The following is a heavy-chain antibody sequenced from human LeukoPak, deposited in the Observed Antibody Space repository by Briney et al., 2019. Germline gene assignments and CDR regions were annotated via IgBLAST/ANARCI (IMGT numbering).Heavy chain of an antibody. CDR1: GGSISSYY. J-gene: IGHJ4*02. D-gene: IGHD1-26*01. CDR2: IYYSGST. CDR3: ARHRGGSSTMPFDY. Sequence: SETLSLTCTVSGGSISSYYWSWIRQPPGKGLEWIGYIYYSGSTNYNPSLKSRVTISVDTSKNQFSLELSSVTAADTAVYYCARHRGGSSTMPFDYWGQGTLVSVSS. V-gene: IGHV4-59*08.